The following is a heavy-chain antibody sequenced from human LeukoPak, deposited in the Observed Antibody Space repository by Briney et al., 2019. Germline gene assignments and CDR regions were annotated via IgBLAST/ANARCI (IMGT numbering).Heavy chain of an antibody. Sequence: GRSLRLSCAASGFTFSSYAMHWVRQAPGKGLEWVAVISYDGSNKYYAGSVKGRFTISRDNSKNTLYLQMNSLRAEDTAVYYCAPMTSYDSSGYYSRLWDYWGQGTLVTVSS. J-gene: IGHJ4*02. CDR2: ISYDGSNK. V-gene: IGHV3-30-3*01. CDR1: GFTFSSYA. D-gene: IGHD3-22*01. CDR3: APMTSYDSSGYYSRLWDY.